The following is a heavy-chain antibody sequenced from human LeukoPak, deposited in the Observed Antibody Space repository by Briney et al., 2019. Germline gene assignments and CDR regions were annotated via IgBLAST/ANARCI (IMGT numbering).Heavy chain of an antibody. J-gene: IGHJ4*02. CDR2: INPDSGGT. Sequence: ASVKVSCKASGYTFTGYYMHWVRQAPGQGLEWMGWINPDSGGTNYAQKFQGRVTMTRDTSTSTAYMELSWLRSDDTAVYYCAKLGYCSGTSCYFFDYWGQGTLVTVSA. D-gene: IGHD2-15*01. V-gene: IGHV1-2*02. CDR1: GYTFTGYY. CDR3: AKLGYCSGTSCYFFDY.